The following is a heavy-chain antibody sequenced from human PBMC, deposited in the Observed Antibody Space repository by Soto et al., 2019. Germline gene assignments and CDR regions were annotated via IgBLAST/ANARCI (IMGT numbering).Heavy chain of an antibody. CDR3: ARVVRVVLQDVGYFDY. D-gene: IGHD2-15*01. CDR2: ISSSSSYT. J-gene: IGHJ4*02. V-gene: IGHV3-11*06. Sequence: GGSLRLSCAASGFTFSDYYMSWIRQAPGKGLEWASYISSSSSYTNYADSVKGRFTISRDNAKSSLYLQMNSLRAEDTAVYYCARVVRVVLQDVGYFDYWGQRTLVTVSS. CDR1: GFTFSDYY.